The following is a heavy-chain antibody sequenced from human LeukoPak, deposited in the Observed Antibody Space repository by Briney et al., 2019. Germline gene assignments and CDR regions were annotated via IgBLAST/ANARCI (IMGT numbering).Heavy chain of an antibody. CDR3: TTDLDGTTGYYYYYYMDV. V-gene: IGHV3-15*01. D-gene: IGHD1-7*01. CDR1: GFTFSNAW. Sequence: GGSLRLSCAASGFTFSNAWMSWVRQAPGKGLEWVGRIKSKTDGGTTDYAAPVKGRFTISRDDLKNTLYLQMNSLKTEDTAVYYCTTDLDGTTGYYYYYYMDVWGKGTTVTVSS. CDR2: IKSKTDGGTT. J-gene: IGHJ6*03.